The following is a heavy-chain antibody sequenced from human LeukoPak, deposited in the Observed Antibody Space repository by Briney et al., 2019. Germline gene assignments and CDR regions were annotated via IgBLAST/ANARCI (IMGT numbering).Heavy chain of an antibody. CDR1: GGSISSGATYY. Sequence: SETLSLTCTVSGGSISSGATYYWSWIRQPAGKRLEWIGRIHTSGATNYNPSLKSRVAISLDTSKNQFSLKVNSVAAADTAVYYCARDEGPQGYSSSWYEKAAYWGQGTLVTVSS. CDR2: IHTSGAT. CDR3: ARDEGPQGYSSSWYEKAAY. D-gene: IGHD6-13*01. J-gene: IGHJ4*02. V-gene: IGHV4-61*02.